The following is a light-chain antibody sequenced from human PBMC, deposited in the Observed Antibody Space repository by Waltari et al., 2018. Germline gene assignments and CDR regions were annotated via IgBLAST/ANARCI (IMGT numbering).Light chain of an antibody. CDR2: PAS. CDR1: QSISSY. Sequence: DIQMTQSPSSLSASVGDRVTITFRASQSISSYLNWYQQKPGKAPKLLIYPASSLQSGVPSRFSGSGSGTDFTLTISSLQPEDFATYYCQQSYSTPWTFGQGTKVEIK. V-gene: IGKV1-39*01. J-gene: IGKJ1*01. CDR3: QQSYSTPWT.